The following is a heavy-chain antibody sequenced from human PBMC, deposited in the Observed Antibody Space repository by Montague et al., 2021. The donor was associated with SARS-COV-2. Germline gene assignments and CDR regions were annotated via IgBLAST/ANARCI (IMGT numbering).Heavy chain of an antibody. V-gene: IGHV4-59*03. J-gene: IGHJ4*02. D-gene: IGHD1-26*01. CDR3: ARYGSYFEH. Sequence: SETLSLTCTVSGGSIRSYYWSWIRQTPGKGLEWIGYIYYDGSTNYNPSLKSRVTMSVDSSKNQFSLRLSSVTAGDTAVYYCARYGSYFEHWGQGTLVTVSS. CDR1: GGSIRSYY. CDR2: IYYDGST.